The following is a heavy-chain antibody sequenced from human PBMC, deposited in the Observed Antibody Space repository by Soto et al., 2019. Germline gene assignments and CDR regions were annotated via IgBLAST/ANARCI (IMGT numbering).Heavy chain of an antibody. CDR1: GDSVSRNSAT. V-gene: IGHV6-1*01. CDR3: ARLIGNSWLDS. CDR2: TYYRSKWYN. Sequence: PSQTLSLTYAISGDSVSRNSATWDWIRPSPSRGLEWLGRTYYRSKWYNDYAVSVKGRITINPDTSNNQLSLQLNSVTPDDTAVYYCARLIGNSWLDSWGQGTLVTVSS. D-gene: IGHD2-8*01. J-gene: IGHJ5*01.